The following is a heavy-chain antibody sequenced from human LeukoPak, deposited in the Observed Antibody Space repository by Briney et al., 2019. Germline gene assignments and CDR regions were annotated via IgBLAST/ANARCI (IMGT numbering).Heavy chain of an antibody. CDR3: ARTLWFGEFYWFDP. J-gene: IGHJ5*02. D-gene: IGHD3-10*01. V-gene: IGHV4-34*01. CDR2: INHSGST. Sequence: SETLSLTCAVYGGSFSGYYWSWIRQPPGKGLEWIGEINHSGSTNYNPSLKSRVTISVDTSKNQFSLKLSSVTAADTAVYYCARTLWFGEFYWFDPWGQGTLVTVSS. CDR1: GGSFSGYY.